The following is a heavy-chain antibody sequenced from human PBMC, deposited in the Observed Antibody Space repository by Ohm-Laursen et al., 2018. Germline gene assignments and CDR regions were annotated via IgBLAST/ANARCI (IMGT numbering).Heavy chain of an antibody. CDR1: GYTFTSYY. D-gene: IGHD4-17*01. CDR2: IIPIFGTA. CDR3: ARDYGETDI. V-gene: IGHV1-69*01. J-gene: IGHJ3*02. Sequence: SSVKVSCKASGYTFTSYYMHWVRQAPGQGLEWMGGIIPIFGTANYAQKFQGRVTITADESTSTAYMELSSLRSEDTAVYYCARDYGETDIWGQGTMVTVSS.